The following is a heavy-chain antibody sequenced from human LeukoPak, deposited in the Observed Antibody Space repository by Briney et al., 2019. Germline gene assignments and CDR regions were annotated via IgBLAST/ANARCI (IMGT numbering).Heavy chain of an antibody. CDR2: IFDGKTT. J-gene: IGHJ4*02. CDR1: GESLNYYY. Sequence: SETLSLTCAVYGESLNYYYWSWIRHSPGTQLEWIGEIFDGKTTNYNPSLESRVTISAVTSSNQFTLNLKSVTAADTAVYYCARGAWATRLQSWAQGTLVIVSS. CDR3: ARGAWATRLQS. D-gene: IGHD1-1*01. V-gene: IGHV4-34*12.